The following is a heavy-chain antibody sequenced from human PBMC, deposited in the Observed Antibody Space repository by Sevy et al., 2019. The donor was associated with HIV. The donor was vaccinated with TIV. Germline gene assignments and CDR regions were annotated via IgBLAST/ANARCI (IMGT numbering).Heavy chain of an antibody. D-gene: IGHD4-17*01. CDR2: ISYDGSNQ. CDR3: AKDRGWYGDHARGWYFDL. CDR1: GFAFDNYD. Sequence: GGSLRLSCAASGFAFDNYDMHWVRQAPGKGLEWVAFISYDGSNQYYTDSVKGRFTISRDNYKNTLILQMHTLGTEDTAVEYCAKDRGWYGDHARGWYFDLWGRGTLVTVSS. J-gene: IGHJ2*01. V-gene: IGHV3-30*18.